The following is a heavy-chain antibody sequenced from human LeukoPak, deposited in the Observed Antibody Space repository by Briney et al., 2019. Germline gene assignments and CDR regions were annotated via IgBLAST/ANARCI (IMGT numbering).Heavy chain of an antibody. V-gene: IGHV1-46*01. J-gene: IGHJ4*02. CDR1: RDTFTTYY. D-gene: IGHD1-14*01. CDR3: AREEPTTGGYDS. Sequence: GASVKVPCKAPRDTFTTYYMHWVRQAPGQGLEWMGVINPSGDSTSYARQFQGRVTVTKDTSTSTVYMDLNSLRSEDTAVYYCAREEPTTGGYDSWGEGTLVTVSS. CDR2: INPSGDST.